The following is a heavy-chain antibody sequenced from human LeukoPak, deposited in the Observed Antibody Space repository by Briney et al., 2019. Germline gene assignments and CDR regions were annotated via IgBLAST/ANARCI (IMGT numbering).Heavy chain of an antibody. D-gene: IGHD3-10*01. CDR2: INHSGST. CDR1: GGSFSGYY. CDR3: ARRGDTLVREFGY. V-gene: IGHV4-34*01. Sequence: ASETLSLTCAVYGGSFSGYYWSWIRQPPGKGLEWIGEINHSGSTNYNPSLKSRVTISVDTSKNQFSLKLSSVTAADTAVYYCARRGDTLVREFGYWGQGTLVTVSS. J-gene: IGHJ4*02.